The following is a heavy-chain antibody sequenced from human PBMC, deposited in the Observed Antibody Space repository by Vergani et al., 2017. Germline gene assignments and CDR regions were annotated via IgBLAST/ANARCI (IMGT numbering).Heavy chain of an antibody. Sequence: QVQLQESGPGLGRPSETLSLTCTVSGGSLRGYYWNWVRQTPGEGLEWIGYVEDSGDFNYNPSLETRVSMSSDTSNNQFSLMLSSVTVADTAVYYCARTSVSRNPPDYFDNWGQGTLVTVSS. CDR3: ARTSVSRNPPDYFDN. CDR1: GGSLRGYY. CDR2: VEDSGDF. V-gene: IGHV4-59*01. J-gene: IGHJ4*02. D-gene: IGHD1-14*01.